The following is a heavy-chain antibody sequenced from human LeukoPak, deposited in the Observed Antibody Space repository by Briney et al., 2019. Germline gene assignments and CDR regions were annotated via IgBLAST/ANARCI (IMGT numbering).Heavy chain of an antibody. D-gene: IGHD7-27*01. J-gene: IGHJ4*02. CDR1: GFTFSSYW. CDR2: IKQDGSEK. CDR3: ARVNWGSSLLNDY. Sequence: GGSLRLSCAASGFTFSSYWMSWVRQAPGKGLEWVANIKQDGSEKYYVDSVKGRFTISRDNAKNSLYLQMNSLRAEDTAVYYCARVNWGSSLLNDYWGQGTLVTVSS. V-gene: IGHV3-7*01.